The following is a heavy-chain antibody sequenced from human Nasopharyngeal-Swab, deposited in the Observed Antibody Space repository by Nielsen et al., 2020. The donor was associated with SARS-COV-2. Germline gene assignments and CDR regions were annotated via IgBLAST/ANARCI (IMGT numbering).Heavy chain of an antibody. CDR3: ARGGNSVY. CDR1: GFTFSSYS. Sequence: GESLKISCAASGFTFSSYSMNWVRQAPGKGLEWVSSISSSSSYIYYADSVKGRFTISRDNAKNSLYLQMNSQRAEDTAVYYCARGGNSVYWGQGTLVTVSS. J-gene: IGHJ4*02. CDR2: ISSSSSYI. V-gene: IGHV3-21*01. D-gene: IGHD4-23*01.